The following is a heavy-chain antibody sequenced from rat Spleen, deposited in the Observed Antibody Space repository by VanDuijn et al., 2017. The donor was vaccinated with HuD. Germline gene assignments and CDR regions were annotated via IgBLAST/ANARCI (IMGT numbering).Heavy chain of an antibody. J-gene: IGHJ4*01. D-gene: IGHD1-2*01. CDR3: TRDAGIAAIWADYYVMDA. CDR2: IWSGGNT. Sequence: QVQLKESGPGLVQPSQTLSLTCTVSGFSLTSNSVSWVRQPPGKGLEWMGAIWSGGNTDYNSALKSRLSISRDTSKNQVFLKMNSLQTDDTAIYYCTRDAGIAAIWADYYVMDAWGQGASVTVSS. CDR1: GFSLTSNS. V-gene: IGHV2-15*01.